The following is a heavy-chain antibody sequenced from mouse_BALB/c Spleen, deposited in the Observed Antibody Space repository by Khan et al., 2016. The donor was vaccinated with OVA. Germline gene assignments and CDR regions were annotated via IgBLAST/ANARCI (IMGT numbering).Heavy chain of an antibody. Sequence: EVKLLESGPGLVKPSQSLSLTCTVTSYSITSGYGWNWIRQFPGKKLEWMGYISYSGSTNYNPSLKSRISITRDTSKNQFFLQLNSVTTEDTATYYCARTARIKYWGQGTTLTVSS. J-gene: IGHJ2*01. D-gene: IGHD1-2*01. CDR3: ARTARIKY. V-gene: IGHV3-2*02. CDR1: SYSITSGYG. CDR2: ISYSGST.